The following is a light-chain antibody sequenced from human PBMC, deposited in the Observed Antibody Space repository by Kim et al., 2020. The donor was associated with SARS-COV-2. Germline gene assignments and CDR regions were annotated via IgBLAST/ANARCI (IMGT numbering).Light chain of an antibody. Sequence: STAKIATPSCRASQSVSSYLAWYQQKPGQAPTLHIYDASNRATGIPARFSGSGPGTDFNLTIGILEPEDFPVYYCQKRGNWTLTFGGRTKVEI. V-gene: IGKV3-11*01. J-gene: IGKJ4*01. CDR3: QKRGNWTLT. CDR1: QSVSSY. CDR2: DAS.